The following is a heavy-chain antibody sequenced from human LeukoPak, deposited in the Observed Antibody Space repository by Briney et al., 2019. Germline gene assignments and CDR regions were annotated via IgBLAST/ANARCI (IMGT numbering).Heavy chain of an antibody. J-gene: IGHJ4*02. V-gene: IGHV3-30*14. CDR3: AREGGSGNPNYSNSKRGFDY. Sequence: PGGSLRLSCAASGFTFSSYAMHWVRQAPGKGLEWVAVISYDGSNKYYADPVKGRFTISRDSSKNTLYLQMNSLRAEDTALYYCAREGGSGNPNYSNSKRGFDYWGQGTLVSVSS. D-gene: IGHD2-2*01. CDR2: ISYDGSNK. CDR1: GFTFSSYA.